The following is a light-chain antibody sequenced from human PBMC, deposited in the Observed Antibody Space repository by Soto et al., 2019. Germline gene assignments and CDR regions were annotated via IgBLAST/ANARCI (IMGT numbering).Light chain of an antibody. CDR2: AAS. CDR3: QQSYSTPT. J-gene: IGKJ1*01. CDR1: QSISSY. V-gene: IGKV1-39*01. Sequence: IPINPAPSSPSSSLRERSTITFRASQSISSYLNWYQQKPGKAPKLLIYAASSLQSGVPSRFSGSGSGTDFTLTISSLQPEDFATYYCQQSYSTPTFGQGTKV.